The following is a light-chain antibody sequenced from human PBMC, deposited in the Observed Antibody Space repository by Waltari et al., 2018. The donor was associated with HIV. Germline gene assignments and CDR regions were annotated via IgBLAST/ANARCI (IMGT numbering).Light chain of an antibody. V-gene: IGKV2-28*01. CDR3: MQARQSTFT. J-gene: IGKJ3*01. CDR2: LGS. Sequence: DVVMTQSPISLSVSPGESASISCRSSQSLLHSNEYNYLDWYFQKPGQSPQPLSYLGSIRDPGVPDRFSSAGSGTDFTLRISRVEPEDVGVYYCMQARQSTFTFGPGTKIEI. CDR1: QSLLHSNEYNY.